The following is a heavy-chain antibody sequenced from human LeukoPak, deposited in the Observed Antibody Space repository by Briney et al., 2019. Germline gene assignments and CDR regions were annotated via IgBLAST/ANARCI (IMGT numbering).Heavy chain of an antibody. V-gene: IGHV4-31*03. D-gene: IGHD3-3*01. CDR1: GGSISSGGYY. J-gene: IGHJ6*03. Sequence: PSETLSLTCTVSGGSISSGGYYWSWIRQHPGKGLEWIGYIYYSGSTYYNPSLKSRVTISVDTSKNQFSLKLSSVTAADTAVYYCAREESITIFGVVTYYYYMDVWGKGTTVTVSS. CDR2: IYYSGST. CDR3: AREESITIFGVVTYYYYMDV.